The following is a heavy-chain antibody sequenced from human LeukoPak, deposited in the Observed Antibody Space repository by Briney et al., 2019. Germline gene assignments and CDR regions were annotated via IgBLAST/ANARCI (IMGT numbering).Heavy chain of an antibody. CDR3: ARAGRYCSGGGCYYFHY. D-gene: IGHD2-15*01. CDR1: GFTLSSNY. CDR2: IYSGGST. Sequence: GGSLRLSCAASGFTLSSNYMSWVRQAPGKGLEGVSVIYSGGSTYYSDSVKGRFTISRDNAKNSLYLQINSLRAEDTAVYYCARAGRYCSGGGCYYFHYWGQGTLVTVSS. V-gene: IGHV3-53*01. J-gene: IGHJ4*02.